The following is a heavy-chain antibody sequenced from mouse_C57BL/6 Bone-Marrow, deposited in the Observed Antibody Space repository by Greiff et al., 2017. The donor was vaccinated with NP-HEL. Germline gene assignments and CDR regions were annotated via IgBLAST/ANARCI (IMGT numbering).Heavy chain of an antibody. CDR1: GYTFTSYW. D-gene: IGHD2-3*01. CDR3: AREGWPVRFAY. V-gene: IGHV1-64*01. Sequence: VQLQQSGAELVKPGASVKLSCKASGYTFTSYWVHWVKQRPGQGLEWIGMIHPNSGSTNYNEKFKSKATLTVDKSSSTAYMQLSSLTSEDSAVYYCAREGWPVRFAYWGQGTLVTVSA. J-gene: IGHJ3*01. CDR2: IHPNSGST.